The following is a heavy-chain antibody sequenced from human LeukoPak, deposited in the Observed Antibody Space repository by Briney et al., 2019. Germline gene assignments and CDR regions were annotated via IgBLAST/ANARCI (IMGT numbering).Heavy chain of an antibody. Sequence: SVKVSCKASGGTFSSYAISWVRQAPGQGLEWMGRIIPILGIANYAQKFQGRVTITTDESTSTAYMELSSLRSEDTAVYYCARAITGDLLKFDYWGQGTLVTVSS. CDR3: ARAITGDLLKFDY. CDR2: IIPILGIA. CDR1: GGTFSSYA. D-gene: IGHD7-27*01. J-gene: IGHJ4*02. V-gene: IGHV1-69*04.